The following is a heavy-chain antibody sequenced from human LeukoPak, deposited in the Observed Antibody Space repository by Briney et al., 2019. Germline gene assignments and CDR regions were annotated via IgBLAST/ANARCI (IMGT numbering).Heavy chain of an antibody. CDR3: ARENLGIFDY. J-gene: IGHJ4*02. V-gene: IGHV1-18*01. CDR1: GYTFTSYG. Sequence: GSSVKVSCKASGYTFTSYGISWVRQPPGQGLEWMGWISADNGNTNYAQKLQGRVTMTTDTSTSTAYMELRSLRSDDTAVYYCARENLGIFDYWGQGTLVTVSS. CDR2: ISADNGNT.